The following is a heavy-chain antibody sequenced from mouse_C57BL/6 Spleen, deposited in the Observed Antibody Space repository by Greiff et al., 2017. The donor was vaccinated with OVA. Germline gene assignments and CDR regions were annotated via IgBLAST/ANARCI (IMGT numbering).Heavy chain of an antibody. CDR2: ISSGGDYI. D-gene: IGHD1-1*01. V-gene: IGHV5-9-1*02. CDR3: TRDGSSSWFAY. CDR1: GFTFSSYA. Sequence: EVKLVESGEGLVKPGGSLKLSCAASGFTFSSYAMSWVHQTPEKRLEWVAYISSGGDYIYYADTVKGRFTISRDNARNTLYLQMSSLKSEDTAMYYCTRDGSSSWFAYWGQGTLVTVSA. J-gene: IGHJ3*01.